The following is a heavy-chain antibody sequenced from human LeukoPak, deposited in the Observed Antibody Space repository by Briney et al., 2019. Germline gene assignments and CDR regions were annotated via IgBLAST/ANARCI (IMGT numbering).Heavy chain of an antibody. J-gene: IGHJ4*02. Sequence: GGSLRLSCAASGFTFSSYAMHWVRQSLGKGLEWVAVMSYDGFNKYYADSVKGRFTISRDNSKNTLYLQMNSLRAEDTAVYYCAKTKGYSYGYYFDYWGQGTLVTVSS. CDR2: MSYDGFNK. V-gene: IGHV3-30*18. CDR1: GFTFSSYA. D-gene: IGHD5-18*01. CDR3: AKTKGYSYGYYFDY.